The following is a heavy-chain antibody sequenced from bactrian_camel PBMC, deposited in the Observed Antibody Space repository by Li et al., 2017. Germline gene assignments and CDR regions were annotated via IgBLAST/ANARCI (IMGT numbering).Heavy chain of an antibody. D-gene: IGHD4*01. V-gene: IGHV3S1*01. CDR2: IRRDGGET. CDR3: ARDATY. Sequence: HVQLVESGGGSEQAGGSLRLSCAASRYNAGAHLVGWLRQAPGKEREGVAAIRRDGGETWYAASVKGRFTISRDSAKNTLYLQLNSLKIEDTAMYYCARDATYWGQGTQVTVS. CDR1: RYNAGAHL. J-gene: IGHJ4*01.